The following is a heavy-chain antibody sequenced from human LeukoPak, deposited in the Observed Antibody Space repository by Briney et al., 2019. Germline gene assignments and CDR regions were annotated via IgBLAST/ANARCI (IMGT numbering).Heavy chain of an antibody. CDR1: GFTFSSYA. CDR3: ARVSSSRYYVFDY. CDR2: VSGSGVNT. Sequence: GGSLRLSCAASGFTFSSYAMSWVRQAPGKGLDWVSTVSGSGVNTYYADSVKGRFTISRDNSKNTVYLQMNSLRAEDTAVYYCARVSSSRYYVFDYWGQGTLVTVSS. D-gene: IGHD6-13*01. J-gene: IGHJ4*02. V-gene: IGHV3-23*01.